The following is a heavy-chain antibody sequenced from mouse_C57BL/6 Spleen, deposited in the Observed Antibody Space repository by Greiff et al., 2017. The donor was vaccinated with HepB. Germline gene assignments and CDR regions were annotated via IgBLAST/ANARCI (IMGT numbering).Heavy chain of an antibody. V-gene: IGHV5-4*01. Sequence: EVQGVESGGGLVKPGGSLKLSCAASGFTFSSYAMSWVRQTPEKRLEWVATISDGGSYTYYPDNVKGRFTISRDNAKNNLYLQMSHLKSEDTAMYYCARPLSSGYDYAMDYWGQGTSVTVSS. J-gene: IGHJ4*01. CDR2: ISDGGSYT. CDR1: GFTFSSYA. D-gene: IGHD3-2*02. CDR3: ARPLSSGYDYAMDY.